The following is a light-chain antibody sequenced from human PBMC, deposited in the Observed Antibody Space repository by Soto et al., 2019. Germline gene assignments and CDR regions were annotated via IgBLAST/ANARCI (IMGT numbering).Light chain of an antibody. J-gene: IGKJ1*01. CDR1: QSVTSNY. CDR3: QQYGGSVTCT. CDR2: AAS. V-gene: IGKV3-20*01. Sequence: EVVLTQSPGTVSLSPGERATLSCRASQSVTSNYLAWYQQKPGQAPRRLIYAASSRATGIPDRFSGSGSGTDFTLTISRLEPEDFAVYYCQQYGGSVTCTFGQGTKVEIK.